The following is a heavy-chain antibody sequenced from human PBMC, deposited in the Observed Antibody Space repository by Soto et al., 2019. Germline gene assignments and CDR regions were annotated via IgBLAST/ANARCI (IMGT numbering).Heavy chain of an antibody. CDR3: ARPLWRDDYNWGYFDL. D-gene: IGHD4-4*01. Sequence: QVQLVESGGGVVQPGRSLRLSCAASGFTFSSYAMHWVRQVPGKGLEWVAVISYDGSNKYYADSVKGRFTISRDNSKNTLYLQMHSLRAEDTAVYYWARPLWRDDYNWGYFDLWGRGTLVTVSS. J-gene: IGHJ2*01. CDR1: GFTFSSYA. V-gene: IGHV3-30-3*01. CDR2: ISYDGSNK.